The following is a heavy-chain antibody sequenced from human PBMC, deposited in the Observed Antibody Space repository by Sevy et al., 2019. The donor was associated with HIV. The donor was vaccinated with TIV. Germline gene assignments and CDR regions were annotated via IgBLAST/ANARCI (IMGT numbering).Heavy chain of an antibody. V-gene: IGHV4-34*01. Sequence: SETLSLTCAVYGGSFSGYYWSWIRQPPGKGLKWIGEINHSGGTNYNPSLKSRVTISGDTSKNQFSLNLNSVTAADTAVYYCARHCTGSSCSHAFDIWGQRTMVTVS. J-gene: IGHJ3*02. CDR1: GGSFSGYY. CDR3: ARHCTGSSCSHAFDI. CDR2: INHSGGT. D-gene: IGHD2-15*01.